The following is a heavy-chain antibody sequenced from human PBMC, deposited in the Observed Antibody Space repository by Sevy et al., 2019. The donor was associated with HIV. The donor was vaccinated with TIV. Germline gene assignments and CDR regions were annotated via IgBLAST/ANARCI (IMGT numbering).Heavy chain of an antibody. Sequence: SETLSLTCTVSGGSISSYYWSWIRQPPGKGLEWIGYIYYSGSTNYNPSLKSRVTISVDTSQNQFSLKLSSVTAADTAVYYCARDRGITFGGVIVMTDAFDIWGQGTMVTVSS. CDR1: GGSISSYY. D-gene: IGHD3-16*02. CDR3: ARDRGITFGGVIVMTDAFDI. CDR2: IYYSGST. V-gene: IGHV4-59*01. J-gene: IGHJ3*02.